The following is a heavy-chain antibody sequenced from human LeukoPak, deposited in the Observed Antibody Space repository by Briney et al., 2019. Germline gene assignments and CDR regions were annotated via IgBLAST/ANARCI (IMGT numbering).Heavy chain of an antibody. J-gene: IGHJ4*02. Sequence: PSETLFLSCTVSGGSMSSYYWSWIRQPPGKGLEWIGYTYCSGNTNCNPSLKSRVTISVDTSKNQFSLKVSFVTAADTAVYYCARVFHDSSVYPCDYCGQGTLVTVSS. D-gene: IGHD3-22*01. CDR3: ARVFHDSSVYPCDY. CDR1: GGSMSSYY. V-gene: IGHV4-59*01. CDR2: TYCSGNT.